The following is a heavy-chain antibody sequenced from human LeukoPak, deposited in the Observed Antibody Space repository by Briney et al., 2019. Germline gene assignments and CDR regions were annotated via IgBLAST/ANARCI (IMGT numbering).Heavy chain of an antibody. D-gene: IGHD6-13*01. CDR1: GYSFTNYW. V-gene: IGHV5-51*01. J-gene: IGHJ4*02. CDR2: IYPGDSDT. Sequence: GESLKISCKGSGYSFTNYWIGWVRQMPGKGLEWMGIIYPGDSDTRYSPSFQGQVTISADKSISTAYLQWSSLKASDTATYYCARPREPRIAAAPDYWGQGTLVTVSS. CDR3: ARPREPRIAAAPDY.